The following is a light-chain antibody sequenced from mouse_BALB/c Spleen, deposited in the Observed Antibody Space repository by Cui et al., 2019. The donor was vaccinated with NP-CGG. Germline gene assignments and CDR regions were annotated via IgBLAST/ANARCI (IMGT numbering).Light chain of an antibody. Sequence: VVAQESALTTSPGETVTLTCRSSIGAITTSNYANWVQEKPDHLFTGLMGGTNNRAPGVPARFSGSLIGDKAALTITGAQTEDEAIYFCALWYSNHWVFGGGTKLTVL. CDR1: IGAITTSNY. CDR2: GTN. CDR3: ALWYSNHWV. V-gene: IGLV1*01. J-gene: IGLJ1*01.